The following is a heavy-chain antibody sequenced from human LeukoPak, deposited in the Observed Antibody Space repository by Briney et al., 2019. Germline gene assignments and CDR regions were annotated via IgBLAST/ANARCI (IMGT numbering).Heavy chain of an antibody. J-gene: IGHJ2*01. CDR1: GGNFGSYA. Sequence: GASVKVSCKASGGNFGSYAINWVRQAPGQGLEWMGGIIPVFAIANYAQKFQGRVTMTRDMSTSTVYMELSSLRSEDTAVYYCARRSQRYCSGGSCKYWYFDLWGRGTLVTVSS. V-gene: IGHV1-69*10. D-gene: IGHD2-15*01. CDR2: IIPVFAIA. CDR3: ARRSQRYCSGGSCKYWYFDL.